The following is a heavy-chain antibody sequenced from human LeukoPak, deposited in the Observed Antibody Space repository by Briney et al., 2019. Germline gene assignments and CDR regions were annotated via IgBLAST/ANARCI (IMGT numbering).Heavy chain of an antibody. CDR3: ARDFLGRYAFWSVKYYYYMDV. CDR1: GFTVSSNY. V-gene: IGHV3-66*02. D-gene: IGHD3-3*01. Sequence: GGSLRLSCAASGFTVSSNYMSWVRQAPGKGLEWVSVIYSGGSTYYADSVKGRFTISRDNSKNTLYLQMNSLRAEDTAVYYCARDFLGRYAFWSVKYYYYMDVWGKGTKVTVSS. CDR2: IYSGGST. J-gene: IGHJ6*03.